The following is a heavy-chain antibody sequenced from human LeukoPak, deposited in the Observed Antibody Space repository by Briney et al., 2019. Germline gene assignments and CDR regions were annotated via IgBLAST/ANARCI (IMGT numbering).Heavy chain of an antibody. CDR2: IYYSGST. Sequence: PSETLSLTCTVSGGSISSYYWSWIRQPPGKGLEWIGYIYYSGSTNYNPSLKSRVTISVDTSKNQFSLKLSSVTAADTAVYYCARDEGSGKVDYWGQGTLSPSPQ. CDR3: ARDEGSGKVDY. J-gene: IGHJ4*02. D-gene: IGHD4-23*01. CDR1: GGSISSYY. V-gene: IGHV4-59*01.